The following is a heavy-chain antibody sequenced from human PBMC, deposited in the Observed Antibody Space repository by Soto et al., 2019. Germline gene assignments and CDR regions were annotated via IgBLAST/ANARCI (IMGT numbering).Heavy chain of an antibody. J-gene: IGHJ6*04. D-gene: IGHD5-12*01. CDR3: ASPPIYSGYDSPLDV. V-gene: IGHV4-39*01. Sequence: QLQLQESGPGPVKPSETLSLTCTVSGGSISSSSYYWGWIRQPPGKGLEWIGSIYYSGSTYYNPSLKSRVTISVDTSKNQFSLKLSSVTAADTAVYYCASPPIYSGYDSPLDVWGKGTTVTVSS. CDR1: GGSISSSSYY. CDR2: IYYSGST.